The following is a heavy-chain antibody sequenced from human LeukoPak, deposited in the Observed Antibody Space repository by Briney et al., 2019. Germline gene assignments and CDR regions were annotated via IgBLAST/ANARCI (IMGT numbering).Heavy chain of an antibody. CDR2: IYYSGST. CDR3: ARVTIFGVVIIPKFDAFDI. J-gene: IGHJ3*02. D-gene: IGHD3-3*01. CDR1: GGSISSSSYY. Sequence: SETLSLTCTVSGGSISSSSYYWGWIRQPPGKGLEWIGSIYYSGSTYYNPSLKSRVTISVDTSKNQFSLKLSSVTAADTAVYYCARVTIFGVVIIPKFDAFDIWGQGIMVTVSS. V-gene: IGHV4-39*01.